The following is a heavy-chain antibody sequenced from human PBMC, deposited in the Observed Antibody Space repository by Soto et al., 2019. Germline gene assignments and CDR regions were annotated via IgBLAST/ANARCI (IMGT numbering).Heavy chain of an antibody. Sequence: SETLSLTCTVSGGSINDGSYHWSWLRQHPGKGLEFIGYIFYTGSKYHNPSLETRVTMSADTSNNEVSLRLHSLTSADTAVYYCARLDYGVSAFDLWGRGTLVTVSS. V-gene: IGHV4-31*03. CDR1: GGSINDGSYH. CDR2: IFYTGSK. CDR3: ARLDYGVSAFDL. D-gene: IGHD4-17*01. J-gene: IGHJ4*02.